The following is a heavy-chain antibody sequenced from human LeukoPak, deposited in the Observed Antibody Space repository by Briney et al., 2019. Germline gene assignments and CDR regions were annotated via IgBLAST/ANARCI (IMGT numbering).Heavy chain of an antibody. D-gene: IGHD6-13*01. CDR2: IKWNSGST. J-gene: IGHJ6*02. CDR3: VKDRNIAAAGKYGMDV. CDR1: GFTFDDYA. Sequence: GRSLRLSCAASGFTFDDYAMHWVRQGPGEGLEWVAGIKWNSGSTGYADSVKGRFTISRDNAKNSLYLQMNSLRPEDTALYYCVKDRNIAAAGKYGMDVWGRGTSVTVSS. V-gene: IGHV3-9*01.